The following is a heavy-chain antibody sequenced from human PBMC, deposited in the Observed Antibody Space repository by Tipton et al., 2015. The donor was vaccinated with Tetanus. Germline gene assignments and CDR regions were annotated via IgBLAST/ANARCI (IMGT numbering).Heavy chain of an antibody. D-gene: IGHD3-9*01. Sequence: TLSLTCTVSGDSISSSSYYWGWIRQPPGKGLEWIGSAYYSGSTYYNPSLKSRVTISVDTSKNQFSLELSSVTAADTAVYYCARHSSLKALNYWGQGTLVTASS. CDR2: AYYSGST. V-gene: IGHV4-39*01. J-gene: IGHJ4*02. CDR1: GDSISSSSYY. CDR3: ARHSSLKALNY.